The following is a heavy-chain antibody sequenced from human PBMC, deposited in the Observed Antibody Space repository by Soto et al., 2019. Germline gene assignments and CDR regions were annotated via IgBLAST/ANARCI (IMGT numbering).Heavy chain of an antibody. Sequence: SETLSLTCTVSGGSISSYYWSWIRQPPGKGLEWIGYIYYSGSTNYNPSLKSRVTISVDTSKNQFSLKLSSVTAADTAVYYCARAYYDFWSGLIPPPHYYYYYYMDVWGKGTTVTVSS. V-gene: IGHV4-59*01. J-gene: IGHJ6*03. CDR1: GGSISSYY. D-gene: IGHD3-3*01. CDR2: IYYSGST. CDR3: ARAYYDFWSGLIPPPHYYYYYYMDV.